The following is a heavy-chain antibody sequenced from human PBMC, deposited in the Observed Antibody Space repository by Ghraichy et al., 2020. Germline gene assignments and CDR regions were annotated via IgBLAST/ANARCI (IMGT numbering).Heavy chain of an antibody. Sequence: GGSLRLSCAASGFTFSSYAMSWVRQAPGKGLEWVSAISGSGGSTYYADSVKGRFNISRDNSKNTLYLQMNSLRAEDTAVYYCAKDDILTGYYIFDYWGQGTLVTVSS. CDR1: GFTFSSYA. CDR2: ISGSGGST. J-gene: IGHJ4*02. CDR3: AKDDILTGYYIFDY. D-gene: IGHD3-9*01. V-gene: IGHV3-23*01.